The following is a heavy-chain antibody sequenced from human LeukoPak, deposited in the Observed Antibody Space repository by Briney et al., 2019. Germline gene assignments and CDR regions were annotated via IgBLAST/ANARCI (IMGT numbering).Heavy chain of an antibody. J-gene: IGHJ4*02. Sequence: PSETLSLTCTVSSFSISSAYYWGWIRQPPGKGLEWIGSIFHSGNTYYNPSLKSRVTISVDTSKNQFSLKLSSVTAADTAVYYCARHGPDSSGYYTYYFDYWGQGTLVTVSS. CDR1: SFSISSAYY. CDR3: ARHGPDSSGYYTYYFDY. CDR2: IFHSGNT. D-gene: IGHD3-22*01. V-gene: IGHV4-38-2*02.